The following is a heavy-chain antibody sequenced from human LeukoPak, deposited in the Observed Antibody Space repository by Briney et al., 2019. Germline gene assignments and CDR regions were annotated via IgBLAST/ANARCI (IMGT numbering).Heavy chain of an antibody. J-gene: IGHJ3*02. CDR1: GFTFSSYE. CDR2: ISSSGSTI. D-gene: IGHD2-15*01. V-gene: IGHV3-48*03. CDR3: ATEVVVVVAATTDAFDI. Sequence: PGGSLRLSCAAPGFTFSSYEMNWVRQAPGKGLEWVSYISSSGSTIYYADSVKGRFTISRDNAKNSLYRQMNSLRAEDTAVYYCATEVVVVVAATTDAFDIWGQGTMVTVSS.